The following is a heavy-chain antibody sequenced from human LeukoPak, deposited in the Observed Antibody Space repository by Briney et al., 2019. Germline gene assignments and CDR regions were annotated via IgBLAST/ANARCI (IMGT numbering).Heavy chain of an antibody. CDR3: AREGTGGTAFDY. D-gene: IGHD1-7*01. J-gene: IGHJ4*02. CDR1: GYSFTKYG. Sequence: AAVTVSYMDSGYSFTKYGIRWVRQAPGQGREGVDRYTSDNGNSNYAQKCQGRLTMTIDTSTTTAYMELRSLRSDDTAVYYCAREGTGGTAFDYWGQGTLVTVSS. V-gene: IGHV1-18*01. CDR2: YTSDNGNS.